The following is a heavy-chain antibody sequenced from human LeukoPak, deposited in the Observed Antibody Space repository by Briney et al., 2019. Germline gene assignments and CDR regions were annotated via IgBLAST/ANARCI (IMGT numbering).Heavy chain of an antibody. D-gene: IGHD6-19*01. CDR3: ARLAVAGDY. J-gene: IGHJ4*02. V-gene: IGHV4-34*01. CDR2: INHSGST. CDR1: GGSFSGYY. Sequence: SETLSLTCAVYGGSFSGYYWSWIRRPPGKGLEWIGEINHSGSTNYNPSLKSRVTISVDTSKNQFSLKLSSVTAADTAVYYCARLAVAGDYWGQGTLVTVSS.